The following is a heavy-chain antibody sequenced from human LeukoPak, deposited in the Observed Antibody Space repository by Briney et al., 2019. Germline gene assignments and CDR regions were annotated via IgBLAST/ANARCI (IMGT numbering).Heavy chain of an antibody. Sequence: SETLSLTCAVYGGSFSGYYWSWIRQPPGKGLEWIGEINHSGSTNYNPSLKSRVTISVDTSKNQFPLKLSSVTAADTAVYYCARGSPGGDIVVVPAAPAYYFDYWGQGTLVTVSS. J-gene: IGHJ4*02. V-gene: IGHV4-34*01. CDR2: INHSGST. CDR3: ARGSPGGDIVVVPAAPAYYFDY. CDR1: GGSFSGYY. D-gene: IGHD2-2*01.